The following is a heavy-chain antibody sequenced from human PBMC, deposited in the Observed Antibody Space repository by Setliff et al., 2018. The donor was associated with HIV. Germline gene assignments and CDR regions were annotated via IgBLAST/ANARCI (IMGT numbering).Heavy chain of an antibody. Sequence: GASVKVSCKASGYKFTGHHIQWMRQAPGHGLEWMGRINPNMGDTQYAQKFQGRIIMTRDTSINTVYMELSSLTSDDTALYYCARQDIPTGYYLFDYWGQGAQVTVSS. CDR3: ARQDIPTGYYLFDY. D-gene: IGHD3-9*01. J-gene: IGHJ4*02. V-gene: IGHV1-2*06. CDR2: INPNMGDT. CDR1: GYKFTGHH.